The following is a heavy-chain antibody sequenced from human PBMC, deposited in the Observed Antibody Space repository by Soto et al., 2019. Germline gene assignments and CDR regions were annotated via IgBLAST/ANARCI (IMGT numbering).Heavy chain of an antibody. D-gene: IGHD3-22*01. J-gene: IGHJ4*02. CDR3: ARSSPFFHDSSGYDY. Sequence: ASVKVSCKASGYTFTSYSMHWVRQAPGQRLEWMGWINPNSGNTNYAQKFQGWVTMTRDTSISTAYMELSRLRSDDTAVYYCARSSPFFHDSSGYDYWGQGTLVTVS. CDR1: GYTFTSYS. V-gene: IGHV1-2*04. CDR2: INPNSGNT.